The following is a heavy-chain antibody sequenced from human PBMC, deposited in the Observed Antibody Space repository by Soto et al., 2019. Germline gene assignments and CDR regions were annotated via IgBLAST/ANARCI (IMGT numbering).Heavy chain of an antibody. D-gene: IGHD1-26*01. CDR2: ISAYNGNT. J-gene: IGHJ4*02. CDR3: ARDAAVGLFDY. CDR1: GYTFTSSG. Sequence: GASVTVSCKASGYTFTSSGISWVRQAPGQGLEWMGWISAYNGNTNYAQKLQGRVTMTTDTSTSTAYMELRSLRSDDTALYYCARDAAVGLFDYWGQGTLVTVSS. V-gene: IGHV1-18*01.